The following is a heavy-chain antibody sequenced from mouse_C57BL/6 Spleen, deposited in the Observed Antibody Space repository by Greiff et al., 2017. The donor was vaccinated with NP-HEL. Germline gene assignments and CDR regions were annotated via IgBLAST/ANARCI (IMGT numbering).Heavy chain of an antibody. D-gene: IGHD3-2*02. CDR1: GYAFSSSW. J-gene: IGHJ3*01. CDR3: ARDKTAQAWFAY. V-gene: IGHV1-82*01. CDR2: IYPGDGDT. Sequence: VQLQQSGPELVKPGASVKISCKASGYAFSSSWMNWVKQRPGKGLEWIGRIYPGDGDTNYNGKFKGKATLTADKSSSTAYLQLSSLTSEDSAVYFCARDKTAQAWFAYWGQGTLVTVSA.